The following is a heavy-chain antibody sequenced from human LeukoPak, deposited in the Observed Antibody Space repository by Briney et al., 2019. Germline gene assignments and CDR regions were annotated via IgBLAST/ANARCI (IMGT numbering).Heavy chain of an antibody. CDR3: TRALGPPDSF. J-gene: IGHJ4*02. CDR2: ISTDGLTT. D-gene: IGHD7-27*01. V-gene: IGHV3-74*01. Sequence: WGSLRLSCAASGCTFANYWMHWVRQTPGKGLVWVSRISTDGLTTSYADSAKGRFTISRDNDKNMMYLQLSNLRAEDTGLYYCTRALGPPDSFWGQGTQVTVSS. CDR1: GCTFANYW.